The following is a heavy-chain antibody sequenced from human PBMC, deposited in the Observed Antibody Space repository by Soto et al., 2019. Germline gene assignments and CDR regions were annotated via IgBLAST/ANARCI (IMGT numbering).Heavy chain of an antibody. J-gene: IGHJ4*02. CDR1: GGTFSSYA. V-gene: IGHV1-69*13. CDR2: IIPIFGTA. CDR3: ARNTQAAAGPYYFDY. D-gene: IGHD6-13*01. Sequence: ASVKVSCKASGGTFSSYAISWVRQAPGQGLEWMGGIIPIFGTANYAQKFQGRVTITADESTSTAYMELSSLRSEDTAVYYCARNTQAAAGPYYFDYWGQGTLVTVSS.